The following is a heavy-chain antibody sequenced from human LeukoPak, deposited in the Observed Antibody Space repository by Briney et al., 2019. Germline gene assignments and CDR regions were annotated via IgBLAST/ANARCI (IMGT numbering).Heavy chain of an antibody. CDR3: ALLMITFGGVIAPFEY. J-gene: IGHJ4*02. CDR1: GFSFSGHW. D-gene: IGHD3-16*02. Sequence: GGSLRLSCTASGFSFSGHWMHWARQLPGKGLVWVSRISPTGSTTSYADSVKGRFTVSRDNSKNTLYLQMNSLRAEDTAVYYCALLMITFGGVIAPFEYWGQGTLVTVSS. CDR2: ISPTGSTT. V-gene: IGHV3-74*01.